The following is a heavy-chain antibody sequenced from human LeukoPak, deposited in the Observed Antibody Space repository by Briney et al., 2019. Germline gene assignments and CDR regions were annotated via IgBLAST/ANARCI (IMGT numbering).Heavy chain of an antibody. CDR2: ISGSGGST. D-gene: IGHD2-2*01. V-gene: IGHV3-23*01. Sequence: GGSLRLSCAASGFTFSSYAMSWVRQAPGKGLEWASAISGSGGSTYYADSVKGRFTISRDNSKNTLYLQMNSLRAEDTAVYYCAKGPSTSWSLPYYCYYGMDVWGKGTTVTVSS. J-gene: IGHJ6*04. CDR1: GFTFSSYA. CDR3: AKGPSTSWSLPYYCYYGMDV.